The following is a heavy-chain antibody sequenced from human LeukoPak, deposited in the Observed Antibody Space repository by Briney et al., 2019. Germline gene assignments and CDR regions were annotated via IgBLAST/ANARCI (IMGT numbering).Heavy chain of an antibody. D-gene: IGHD1-26*01. CDR3: AARSSGNPYF. V-gene: IGHV3-7*03. J-gene: IGHJ4*02. Sequence: TGGSLRLSCTASGLTLSNYWMIWVRQAPGKGLQWVAKIKQDGSEKYYVDSVKGRFTISRDSAENSLYLQMNSLRVEDTAVYYCAARSSGNPYFWGQGTLVTVSS. CDR2: IKQDGSEK. CDR1: GLTLSNYW.